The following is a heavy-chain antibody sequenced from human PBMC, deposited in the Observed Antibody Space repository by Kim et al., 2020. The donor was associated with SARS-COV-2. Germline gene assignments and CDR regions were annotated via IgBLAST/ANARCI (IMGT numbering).Heavy chain of an antibody. Sequence: SQTLSLTCTVSGGSISSSSYYWGWIRQPPGKGLEWIGSIYYSGSTYYNPSLKSRVTISVDTSKNQFSLKLSSVTAADTAVYYCARLVATGRIWFGISNFMYYFDYWGQGTLVTVSS. CDR1: GGSISSSSYY. D-gene: IGHD3-10*01. CDR2: IYYSGST. CDR3: ARLVATGRIWFGISNFMYYFDY. V-gene: IGHV4-39*01. J-gene: IGHJ4*02.